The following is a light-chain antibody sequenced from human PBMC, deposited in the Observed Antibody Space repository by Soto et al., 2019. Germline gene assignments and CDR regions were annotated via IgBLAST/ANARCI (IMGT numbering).Light chain of an antibody. V-gene: IGKV3-20*01. CDR3: QQYGGSPRT. J-gene: IGKJ1*01. CDR1: QSVSSNY. CDR2: GAS. Sequence: EIVWTQSPGTLSLSPGERATLSCRASQSVSSNYLAWYQQKPGQAPRLLIYGASSMATGIPDRFSGSGSGTEFTLTISRLEPEDFAVYYCQQYGGSPRTFGQGTKVEIK.